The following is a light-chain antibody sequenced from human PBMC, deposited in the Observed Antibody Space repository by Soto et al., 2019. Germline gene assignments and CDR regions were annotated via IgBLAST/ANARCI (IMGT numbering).Light chain of an antibody. CDR3: LLSYSGARV. CDR2: ETT. Sequence: QTVVTQEPSLTVSPGGTVTLTCGSITGTVTTGHDPYWVQQKPGQAPRTLIYETTNRHSWTPARFSGSLLGGKAALTLSGAQPEDEAEYYCLLSYSGARVFGGGTKLTVL. CDR1: TGTVTTGHD. J-gene: IGLJ2*01. V-gene: IGLV7-46*01.